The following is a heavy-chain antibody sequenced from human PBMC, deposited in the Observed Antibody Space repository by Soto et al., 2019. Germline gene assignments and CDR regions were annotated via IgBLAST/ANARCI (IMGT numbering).Heavy chain of an antibody. V-gene: IGHV3-23*01. D-gene: IGHD6-19*01. CDR3: AKEGTSGLYYFDY. Sequence: GGSLRLSCAASGFTFSNYAISWVRQAPGKGLEWVSIISGSGDTPYYADSVKGRFTISRDNSRNTLYLQMNSLRAGDSAKYYCAKEGTSGLYYFDYWGPGTLVTVTS. CDR1: GFTFSNYA. J-gene: IGHJ4*02. CDR2: ISGSGDTP.